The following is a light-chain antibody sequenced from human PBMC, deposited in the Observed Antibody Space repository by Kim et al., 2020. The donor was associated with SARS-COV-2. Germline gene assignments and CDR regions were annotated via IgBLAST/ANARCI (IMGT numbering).Light chain of an antibody. CDR1: SSDVGDYNY. CDR2: EVS. V-gene: IGLV2-8*01. Sequence: QSFTSSCPRTSSDVGDYNYVSWYQQHPGKAPKLMIYEVSKRPSGVPDRFSGSKSGNTASLTVSGLQAEDEADYYCSSYAGSNNYVFGTGTKVTVL. CDR3: SSYAGSNNYV. J-gene: IGLJ1*01.